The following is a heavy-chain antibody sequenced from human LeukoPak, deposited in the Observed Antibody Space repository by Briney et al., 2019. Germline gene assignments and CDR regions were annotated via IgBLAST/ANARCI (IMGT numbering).Heavy chain of an antibody. CDR2: INWNGETT. CDR1: GFIFEDNG. V-gene: IGHV3-20*04. CDR3: ATHSYYYGSGSYPHYLDY. Sequence: PGGSLRHSCAASGFIFEDNGMSWVRQAPGKGLEWVSGINWNGETTGYVDSVKGRFTISRDNAKNSLYLQMNSLRVEDTALYYCATHSYYYGSGSYPHYLDYWGQGTLVTVSS. D-gene: IGHD3-10*01. J-gene: IGHJ4*02.